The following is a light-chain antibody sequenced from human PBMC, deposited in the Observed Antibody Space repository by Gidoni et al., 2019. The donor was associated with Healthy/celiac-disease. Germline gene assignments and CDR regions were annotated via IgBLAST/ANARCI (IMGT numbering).Light chain of an antibody. Sequence: QSALTQPRSVSGSPGPSVTISCTGTSSDVGCYNYVSWYQQHPGKAPKLMIYDVSKRPSGVPDRFSGSKSGNTASLTISGLQAEDEADYYFCSYAGSYTLVFGGGTKLTVL. CDR3: CSYAGSYTLV. CDR2: DVS. CDR1: SSDVGCYNY. V-gene: IGLV2-11*01. J-gene: IGLJ2*01.